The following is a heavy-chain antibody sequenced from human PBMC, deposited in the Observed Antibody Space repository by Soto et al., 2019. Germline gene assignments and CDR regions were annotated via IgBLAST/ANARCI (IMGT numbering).Heavy chain of an antibody. J-gene: IGHJ5*02. Sequence: ASVKVSCKASGYTFTSYYMHWVRQAPGQGLEWTGIINPSGGSTIYAQKFQGRVTMTRDTSTGTVYMELSSLRSEDTAVYYCAREPYYDILTGPNNWFDPWGQGTLVTVSS. CDR3: AREPYYDILTGPNNWFDP. CDR2: INPSGGST. D-gene: IGHD3-9*01. CDR1: GYTFTSYY. V-gene: IGHV1-46*01.